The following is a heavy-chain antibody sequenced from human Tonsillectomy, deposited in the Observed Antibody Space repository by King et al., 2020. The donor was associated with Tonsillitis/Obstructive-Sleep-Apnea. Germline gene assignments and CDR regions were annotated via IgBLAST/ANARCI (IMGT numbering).Heavy chain of an antibody. CDR1: GYTFTSYG. CDR2: ISAYNGNT. V-gene: IGHV1-18*01. CDR3: ARDGSGGSSLLGGVDY. D-gene: IGHD2-15*01. J-gene: IGHJ4*02. Sequence: VQLVESGAEVKKPGASVKVSCKASGYTFTSYGISWVRQAPGQGLEWMGWISAYNGNTNYAKKLQGRVTMTTDTSTSTAYMELRSRGSDDTAVYYCARDGSGGSSLLGGVDYWGQGTLVTVSS.